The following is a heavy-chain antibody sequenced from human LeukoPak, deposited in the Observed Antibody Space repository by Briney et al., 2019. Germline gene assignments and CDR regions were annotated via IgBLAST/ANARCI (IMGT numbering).Heavy chain of an antibody. CDR3: AKDGGSGPFGP. Sequence: GGSLRLSCAASGFTFSSYGMSWVRQAPGKGLEWVSAISGSGGSTYYADSVKGRFTISRDNSKNTLYLQMNSLRAEDTAVYYCAKDGGSGPFGPWGQGTLVTVSS. D-gene: IGHD3-10*01. J-gene: IGHJ5*02. CDR2: ISGSGGST. V-gene: IGHV3-23*01. CDR1: GFTFSSYG.